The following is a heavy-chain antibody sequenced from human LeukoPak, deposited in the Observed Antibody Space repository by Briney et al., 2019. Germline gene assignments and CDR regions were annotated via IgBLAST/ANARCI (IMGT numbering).Heavy chain of an antibody. D-gene: IGHD3-16*01. CDR3: ARHGLGGY. V-gene: IGHV1-69*02. CDR1: GYTFTGYY. Sequence: ASVKVSCKASGYTFTGYYMHWVRQAPGQGLEWMGRIIPILGIANYAQKFQGRVTITADKSTSTAYMELSSLRSEDTAVYYCARHGLGGYWGQGTLVTVSS. J-gene: IGHJ4*02. CDR2: IIPILGIA.